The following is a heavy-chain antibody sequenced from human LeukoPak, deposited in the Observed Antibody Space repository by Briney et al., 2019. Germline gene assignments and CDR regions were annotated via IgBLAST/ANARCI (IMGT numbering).Heavy chain of an antibody. Sequence: GGSLRLSCAASGFSFSTYSFSWVRQAPGKGLEWVSGISASGGDTYYADSVKGRFTISRDNSKNTLHLQMDDLRAEDTAVYYCARYILPPGAFDPWGQGTRVSVSS. J-gene: IGHJ5*02. CDR1: GFSFSTYS. D-gene: IGHD5-12*01. CDR2: ISASGGDT. CDR3: ARYILPPGAFDP. V-gene: IGHV3-23*01.